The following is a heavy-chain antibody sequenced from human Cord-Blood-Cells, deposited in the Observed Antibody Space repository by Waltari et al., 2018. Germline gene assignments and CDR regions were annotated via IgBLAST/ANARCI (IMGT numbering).Heavy chain of an antibody. CDR1: GGTFSSYA. D-gene: IGHD3-10*01. J-gene: IGHJ5*02. CDR3: ARGADGSNLFNWFDP. CDR2: FIPYLGTA. V-gene: IGHV1-69*01. Sequence: QVQLVQSGAEVKKPGSSVKVSCKASGGTFSSYAISWVRQAPGQGLEWMGGFIPYLGTATYAQKFQGRVTITADESTSTAYMELSSLRSDDTAVYYCARGADGSNLFNWFDPWGQGTLVTVSS.